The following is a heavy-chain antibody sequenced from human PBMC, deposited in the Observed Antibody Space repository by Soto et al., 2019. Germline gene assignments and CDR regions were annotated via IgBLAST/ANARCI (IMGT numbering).Heavy chain of an antibody. CDR2: ISWNSGSI. CDR3: AKDMRY. V-gene: IGHV3-9*01. J-gene: IGHJ4*02. Sequence: PGGSLRLSCAASGFTFDDYAMHWVRQAPGKGLEWVSGISWNSGSIGYADSVKGRFTISRDNAKNSLYLQMNSLRAEDTALYYCAKDMRYWGQGTLVTGSS. CDR1: GFTFDDYA.